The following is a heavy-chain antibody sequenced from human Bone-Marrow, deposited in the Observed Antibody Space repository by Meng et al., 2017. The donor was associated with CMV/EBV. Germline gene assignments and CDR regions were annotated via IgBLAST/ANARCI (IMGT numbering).Heavy chain of an antibody. J-gene: IGHJ4*02. CDR1: GFTFSSYA. Sequence: GESLKISCAASGFTFSSYAMSWVRQAPGKGLEWVSAISGSGGNTYYADSVKGQFTISRDNSKNTLYLQMNSLRDEDTAVYYCAEFLLYITIFGVVNAAGFDYWGQGTLVTVSS. CDR3: AEFLLYITIFGVVNAAGFDY. V-gene: IGHV3-23*01. CDR2: ISGSGGNT. D-gene: IGHD3-3*01.